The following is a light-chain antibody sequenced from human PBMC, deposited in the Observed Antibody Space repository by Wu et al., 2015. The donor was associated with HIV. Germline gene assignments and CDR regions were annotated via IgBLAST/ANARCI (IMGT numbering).Light chain of an antibody. Sequence: DIQMTQSPSSLSASVGDRVTITCRASQSISSYLNWYQQKPGKAPKLLIYAASSLQSGVPSRFSGSGSGTDFTLTISSLQSEDSAVYYCQQYNCWPLTFGQGTKVEIK. CDR3: QQYNCWPLT. CDR2: AAS. J-gene: IGKJ1*01. CDR1: QSISSY. V-gene: IGKV1-39*01.